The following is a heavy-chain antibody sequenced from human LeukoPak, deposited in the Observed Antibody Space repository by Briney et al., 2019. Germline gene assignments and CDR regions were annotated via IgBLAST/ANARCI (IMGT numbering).Heavy chain of an antibody. V-gene: IGHV3-15*01. CDR2: ITADGTE. D-gene: IGHD5-12*01. J-gene: IGHJ4*02. CDR3: TTAPTRGWLPYFDY. Sequence: GGSLRLSCAVSGLTFSDAWISWVRQAPGKGLEWVARITADGTEDYAAPVNARFTASRDNSKTTVYLQMNSLTTEDTAVYYCTTAPTRGWLPYFDYWGQGTVVTVSS. CDR1: GLTFSDAW.